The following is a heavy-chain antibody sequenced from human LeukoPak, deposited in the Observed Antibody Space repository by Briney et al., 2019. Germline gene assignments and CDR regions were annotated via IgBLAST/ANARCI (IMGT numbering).Heavy chain of an antibody. D-gene: IGHD3-3*01. CDR2: ISSSSSTI. V-gene: IGHV3-48*01. Sequence: GGSLRLSCAASGFTFSSYSMNWVRQAPGKGLEWVSYISSSSSTIYYADSVRGRFTISRDNAKNSLYLQMNSLRAEDTAVYYCARGKSGLGFDPWGQGTLVTVSS. J-gene: IGHJ5*02. CDR3: ARGKSGLGFDP. CDR1: GFTFSSYS.